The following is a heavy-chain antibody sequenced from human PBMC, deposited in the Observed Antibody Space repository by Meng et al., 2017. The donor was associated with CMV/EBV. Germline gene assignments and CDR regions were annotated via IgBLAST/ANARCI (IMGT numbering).Heavy chain of an antibody. Sequence: GGSLRLSCAASGFTFSSYAMHWVRQAPGKGLEWVAVIWYDGSNKYYADSVKGRFTISRDNSKNTLYLQMNSLRAEDTAVYYCAKNHEYGSGSYLGLDYWGQGTLVTVSS. CDR3: AKNHEYGSGSYLGLDY. CDR1: GFTFSSYA. J-gene: IGHJ4*02. CDR2: IWYDGSNK. V-gene: IGHV3-33*06. D-gene: IGHD3-10*01.